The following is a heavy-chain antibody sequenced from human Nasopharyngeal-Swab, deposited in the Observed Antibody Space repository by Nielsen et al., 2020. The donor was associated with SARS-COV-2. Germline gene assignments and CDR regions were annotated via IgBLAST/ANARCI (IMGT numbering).Heavy chain of an antibody. CDR2: IYYSGST. D-gene: IGHD2-2*01. CDR3: AREIKAYCSSTSCHDYFDY. CDR1: GGSISSSSYY. J-gene: IGHJ4*02. V-gene: IGHV4-39*07. Sequence: SETLSLTCTVSGGSISSSSYYWGWIRQPPGKGLEWIGSIYYSGSTYYNPPLKSRVTISVDTSKNQFSLKLSSVTAADTAVYYCAREIKAYCSSTSCHDYFDYWGQGTLVTVSS.